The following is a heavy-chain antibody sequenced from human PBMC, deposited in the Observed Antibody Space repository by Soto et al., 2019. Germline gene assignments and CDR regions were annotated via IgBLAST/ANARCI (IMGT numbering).Heavy chain of an antibody. CDR3: AKDCCNDILTGPDS. CDR2: ISYDGSNK. J-gene: IGHJ5*01. Sequence: LRLSCEASGFTFRSYGMHWVRQAPGKGLEWVALISYDGSNKYYADSVKGRFTISRDNSKNTLNLQMNSLRAEDTAVYYCAKDCCNDILTGPDSWGQGTLVTVSS. CDR1: GFTFRSYG. V-gene: IGHV3-30*18. D-gene: IGHD3-9*01.